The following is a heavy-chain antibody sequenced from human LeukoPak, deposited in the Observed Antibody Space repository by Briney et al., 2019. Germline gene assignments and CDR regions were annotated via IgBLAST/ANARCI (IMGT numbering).Heavy chain of an antibody. CDR3: ARVPNWGLYYFDY. V-gene: IGHV1-2*02. J-gene: IGHJ4*02. D-gene: IGHD7-27*01. CDR2: INPNSGGT. Sequence: ASVKVSCKASGYTFTGYYMHWVRQAPGQGLEWMGWINPNSGGTNYAQKFQGRVTITRNTSISTAYMELSSLRSEDTAVYYCARVPNWGLYYFDYWGQGTLVTVSS. CDR1: GYTFTGYY.